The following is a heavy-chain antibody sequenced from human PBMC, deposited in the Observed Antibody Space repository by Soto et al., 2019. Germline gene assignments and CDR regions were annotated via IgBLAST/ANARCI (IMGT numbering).Heavy chain of an antibody. CDR1: GGSISSYY. J-gene: IGHJ4*02. CDR2: IYHSGSS. Sequence: SETLSLTCTVSGGSISSYYWSWIRQPPGKGLEWIGYIYHSGSSNYNPSLKSRVTISVDRSKNQFSLKLSSVTAADTAVYYCAREAPPTIFDYWGQGTLVTVSS. V-gene: IGHV4-59*12. D-gene: IGHD5-12*01. CDR3: AREAPPTIFDY.